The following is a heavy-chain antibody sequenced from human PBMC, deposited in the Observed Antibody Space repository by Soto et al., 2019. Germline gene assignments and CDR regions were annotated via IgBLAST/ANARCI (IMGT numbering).Heavy chain of an antibody. CDR2: IWYDGSKR. Sequence: GGSLRLSCAAPGFTFYNYGLHWVRQTPGKGLEWVAVIWYDGSKRYYGDSVKGRFAISRDDSRNTLYLQMNSLRAEDTAVYYCARDHSGYYFDYWGQGT. V-gene: IGHV3-33*01. CDR3: ARDHSGYYFDY. D-gene: IGHD5-12*01. J-gene: IGHJ4*02. CDR1: GFTFYNYG.